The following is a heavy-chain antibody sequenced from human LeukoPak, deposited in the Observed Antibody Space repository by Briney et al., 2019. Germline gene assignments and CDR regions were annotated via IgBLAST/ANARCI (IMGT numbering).Heavy chain of an antibody. CDR1: GFTFSSYW. CDR2: INHNGNVN. J-gene: IGHJ6*02. V-gene: IGHV3-7*03. CDR3: ARGGGLDV. Sequence: GGSLRLSCAASGFTFSSYWVNWARQAPGKGLEWVASINHNGNVNYYVDSVKGRFTISRDNAKNSLYLQMSNLRAEVTAVYFCARGGGLDVWGQGATVTVSS. D-gene: IGHD3-16*01.